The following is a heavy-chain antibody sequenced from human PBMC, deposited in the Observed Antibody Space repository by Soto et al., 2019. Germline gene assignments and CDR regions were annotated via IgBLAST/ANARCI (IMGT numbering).Heavy chain of an antibody. D-gene: IGHD1-1*01. CDR3: AKGYNWNDGAFDI. CDR1: GFTFDDYA. Sequence: GGSLRLSCAAPGFTFDDYAMHWVRQAPGKGLEWVSGISWNSGSIGYADSVKGRFTISRDNAKNSLYLQMNSLRAEDTALYYCAKGYNWNDGAFDIWGQGTMVTVSS. CDR2: ISWNSGSI. V-gene: IGHV3-9*01. J-gene: IGHJ3*02.